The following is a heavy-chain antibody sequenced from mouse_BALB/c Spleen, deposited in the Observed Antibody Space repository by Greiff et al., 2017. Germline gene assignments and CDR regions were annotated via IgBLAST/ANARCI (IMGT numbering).Heavy chain of an antibody. CDR1: GFTFTDYY. CDR2: IRNKANGYTT. V-gene: IGHV7-3*02. Sequence: EVKLVESGGGLVQPGGSLRLSCATSGFTFTDYYMSWVRQPPGKALEWLGFIRNKANGYTTEYSASVKGRFTISRDNSQSILYLQMNTLRAEDSATYYCARVLRLGQDAMDYWGQGTSVTVSS. D-gene: IGHD1-2*01. CDR3: ARVLRLGQDAMDY. J-gene: IGHJ4*01.